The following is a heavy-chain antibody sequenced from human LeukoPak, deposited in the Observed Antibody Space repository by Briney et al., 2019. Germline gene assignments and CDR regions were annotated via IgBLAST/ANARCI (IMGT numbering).Heavy chain of an antibody. CDR2: VENNGNEK. CDR1: GFTFSISN. Sequence: GGSLRLSCAASGFTFSISNMHWVRQAPGKGLEWVAFVENNGNEKYADSVRGRFTVSRDNSRNTLYLQMNSLRNEDTAVYYCAKDFRWSFDYWGQGSLVTVSS. CDR3: AKDFRWSFDY. J-gene: IGHJ4*02. D-gene: IGHD3-3*01. V-gene: IGHV3-30*02.